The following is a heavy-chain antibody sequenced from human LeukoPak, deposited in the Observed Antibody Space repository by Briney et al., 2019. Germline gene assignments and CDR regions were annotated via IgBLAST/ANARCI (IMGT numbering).Heavy chain of an antibody. V-gene: IGHV4-59*11. Sequence: SETLSLTCTVSGGSISSHYWTWIRQSPVKGLEWIGDISNSGSTSYNPSLKSRVTISIDTSKNQFSLKLSSVTASDTAVYYCASITVVTPPVFSYWGQGTLVTVSS. CDR1: GGSISSHY. D-gene: IGHD4-23*01. J-gene: IGHJ4*02. CDR2: ISNSGST. CDR3: ASITVVTPPVFSY.